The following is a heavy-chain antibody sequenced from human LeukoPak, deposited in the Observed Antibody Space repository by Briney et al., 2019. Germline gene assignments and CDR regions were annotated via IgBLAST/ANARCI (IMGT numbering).Heavy chain of an antibody. J-gene: IGHJ4*02. V-gene: IGHV3-23*01. CDR3: ARDPLSGYDFNPYFDY. CDR2: ISGSGGST. D-gene: IGHD5-12*01. Sequence: GGSLRLSCAASGFTFSSYAMSWVRQAPGKGLEWVSAISGSGGSTYYADSVKGRFTISRDNAKNSLYLQMNSLRAEDTAVYYCARDPLSGYDFNPYFDYWGQGTLVTVSS. CDR1: GFTFSSYA.